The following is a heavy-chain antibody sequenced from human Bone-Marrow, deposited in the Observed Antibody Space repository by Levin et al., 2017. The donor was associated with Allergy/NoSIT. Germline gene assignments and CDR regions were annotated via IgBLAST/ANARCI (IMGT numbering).Heavy chain of an antibody. J-gene: IGHJ6*03. CDR1: GFTFSTYS. CDR3: ARELLYYMDV. CDR2: ISSGSTTI. Sequence: GGSLRLSCAASGFTFSTYSMNWVRQAPGKGLEWVSYISSGSTTIYYADSVKGRFTISRDNAKNSLYLQMNSLRAEDTAVYYCARELLYYMDVWGKGTTVTVSS. D-gene: IGHD2-15*01. V-gene: IGHV3-48*01.